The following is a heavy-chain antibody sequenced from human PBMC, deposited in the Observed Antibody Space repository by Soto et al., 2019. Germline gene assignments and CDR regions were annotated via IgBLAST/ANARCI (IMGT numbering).Heavy chain of an antibody. J-gene: IGHJ4*02. V-gene: IGHV5-51*01. CDR1: EYSFPSYW. CDR3: ARVTSYDFIWGTYRHLEY. D-gene: IGHD3-16*02. Sequence: GESLKISCKGSEYSFPSYWIAWVRQIPGKGLEWMGIIYTGDSDTRYSPSFQGQVTLSADKFLNTAYLQWSSLKASDTAIYYCARVTSYDFIWGTYRHLEYWGQGTQV. CDR2: IYTGDSDT.